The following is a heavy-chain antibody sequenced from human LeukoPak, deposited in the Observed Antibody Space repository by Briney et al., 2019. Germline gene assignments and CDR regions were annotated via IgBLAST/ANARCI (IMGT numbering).Heavy chain of an antibody. V-gene: IGHV3-7*01. CDR2: IKQDGSET. D-gene: IGHD3-3*01. CDR3: ARDFWGAYRVDFFDF. J-gene: IGHJ4*02. Sequence: PGESLTLSCAASGFTFSNYWMSWVRRAPGKGLEWVANIKQDGSETYYVDSVRGRFTISRDNARNSLYLQMNSLRGEDTAIYYCARDFWGAYRVDFFDFWGQGALVTVSS. CDR1: GFTFSNYW.